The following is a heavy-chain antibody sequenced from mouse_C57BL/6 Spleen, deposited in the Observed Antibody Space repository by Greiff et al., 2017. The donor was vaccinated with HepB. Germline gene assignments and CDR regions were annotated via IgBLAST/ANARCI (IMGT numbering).Heavy chain of an antibody. Sequence: EVKLVESGAELVRPGASVKLSCTASGFNIKDDYMHWVKQRPEQGLEWIGWIDPENGDTEYASKFQGKATITADTSSNTAYLQLSSLTSEDTAVYYCTTSPGSNWYFDVWGTGTTVTVSS. J-gene: IGHJ1*03. CDR2: IDPENGDT. CDR3: TTSPGSNWYFDV. V-gene: IGHV14-4*01. CDR1: GFNIKDDY. D-gene: IGHD2-2*01.